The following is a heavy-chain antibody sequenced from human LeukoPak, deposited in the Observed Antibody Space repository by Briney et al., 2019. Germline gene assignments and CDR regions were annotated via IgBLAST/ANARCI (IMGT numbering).Heavy chain of an antibody. CDR3: ANFDGSSQAFHL. D-gene: IGHD6-13*01. CDR2: VLYDGSKK. V-gene: IGHV3-30*18. CDR1: GFTFSNFG. Sequence: GGSLRLSCAASGFTFSNFGMHWVRQAPGKGLEWVAAVLYDGSKKFYSDSVKGRFSTYRDNSNYTLFVQMHSLRPDDTAVYYCANFDGSSQAFHLWGQGTMVTVSS. J-gene: IGHJ3*01.